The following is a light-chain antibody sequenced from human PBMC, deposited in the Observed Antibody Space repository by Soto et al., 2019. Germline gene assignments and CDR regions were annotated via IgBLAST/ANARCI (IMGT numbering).Light chain of an antibody. CDR1: QSISDS. J-gene: IGKJ1*01. CDR2: EES. CDR3: QQYNGYWT. V-gene: IGKV1-5*03. Sequence: DIQMTQSPSTLSASVGDRVTITCRASQSISDSLAWYQQKPGQAQKLLIYEESSLKSGVPPRFSGSRSGTEYTLTISSLQADDFATYYGQQYNGYWTFGQGTKVEIK.